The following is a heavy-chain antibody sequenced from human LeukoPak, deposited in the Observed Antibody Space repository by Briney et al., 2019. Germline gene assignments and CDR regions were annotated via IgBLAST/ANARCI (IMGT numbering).Heavy chain of an antibody. D-gene: IGHD3-10*01. CDR1: GGSISSSSYY. CDR2: IYYSGST. J-gene: IGHJ4*02. Sequence: SETLSLTCTVSGGSISSSSYYWGWIRQPPGKGLEWIGSIYYSGSTYYNPSLKSRVTISVDTSKNQFSLKLSSVTAADTAVYYCARLFGLPARGVIIGYYFDYWGQGTLVTVSS. V-gene: IGHV4-39*01. CDR3: ARLFGLPARGVIIGYYFDY.